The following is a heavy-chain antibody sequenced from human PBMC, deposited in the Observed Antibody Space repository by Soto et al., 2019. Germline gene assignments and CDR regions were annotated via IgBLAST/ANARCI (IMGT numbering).Heavy chain of an antibody. CDR3: ASTFDSCSYDFGGHPW. J-gene: IGHJ4*02. V-gene: IGHV1-58*02. CDR1: GFTFSSSA. D-gene: IGHD3-16*01. CDR2: IVVASGKT. Sequence: SVKVSCKASGFTFSSSAIQWVRQARGQPLEWLGWIVVASGKTDYTHNLQTRVTITRDKSTNTAYLELSGLRSDDTAVYYCASTFDSCSYDFGGHPWWGQGTLVTV.